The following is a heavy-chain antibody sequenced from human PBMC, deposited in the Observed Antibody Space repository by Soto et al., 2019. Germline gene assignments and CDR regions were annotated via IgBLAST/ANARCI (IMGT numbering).Heavy chain of an antibody. CDR2: INSGNGNT. J-gene: IGHJ4*02. Sequence: TFTNYVVDWVRQAPGQGLEWMGWINSGNGNTKYSEKFQGRVTITRDTSASTAYMELNSLTSEDTAVYYCARGLTIFGVVIGYWGQGTLVTVSS. D-gene: IGHD3-3*01. CDR1: TFTNYV. CDR3: ARGLTIFGVVIGY. V-gene: IGHV1-3*01.